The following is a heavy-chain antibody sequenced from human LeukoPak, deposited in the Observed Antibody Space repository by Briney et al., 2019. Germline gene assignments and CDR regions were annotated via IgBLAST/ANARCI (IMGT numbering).Heavy chain of an antibody. CDR2: ISYDGSNK. Sequence: GGSLRLSCAASGFAFSNSAMLWVRQAPGKGLEWVAVISYDGSNKYYADSVKGRFTISRDHSKNTVYLQMNSLRAEDTAVYYCARDPDYYWGQGTLVTVSS. CDR1: GFAFSNSA. D-gene: IGHD1-14*01. CDR3: ARDPDYY. J-gene: IGHJ4*02. V-gene: IGHV3-30-3*01.